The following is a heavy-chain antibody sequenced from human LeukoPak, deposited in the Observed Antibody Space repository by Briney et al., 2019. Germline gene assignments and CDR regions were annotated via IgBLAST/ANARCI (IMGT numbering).Heavy chain of an antibody. CDR3: ARQVVVAATPRLDAFDI. CDR2: IYYSGST. CDR1: GGSISSSSYY. J-gene: IGHJ3*02. D-gene: IGHD2-15*01. Sequence: SETLSLTCTVSGGSISSSSYYWGWIRQPPGKGLEWIGSIYYSGSTYCNPALKSRLTIYVDTSKNQFFLKLSSVTAADTAVYYCARQVVVAATPRLDAFDIWGQGTLVTVSS. V-gene: IGHV4-39*01.